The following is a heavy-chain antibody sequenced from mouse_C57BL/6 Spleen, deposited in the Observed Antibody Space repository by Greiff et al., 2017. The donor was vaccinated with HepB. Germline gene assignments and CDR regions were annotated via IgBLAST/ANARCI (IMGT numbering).Heavy chain of an antibody. Sequence: DVKLVESGGGLVKPGGSLKLSCAASGFTFSSYTMSWVRQTPEKRLEWVATISGGGGNTYYPDSVKGRFTISRDNAKNTLYLQMSSLRSEDTALYYCARHDDGYFLYYAMDYWGQGTSVTVSS. CDR1: GFTFSSYT. D-gene: IGHD2-3*01. J-gene: IGHJ4*01. CDR2: ISGGGGNT. CDR3: ARHDDGYFLYYAMDY. V-gene: IGHV5-9*01.